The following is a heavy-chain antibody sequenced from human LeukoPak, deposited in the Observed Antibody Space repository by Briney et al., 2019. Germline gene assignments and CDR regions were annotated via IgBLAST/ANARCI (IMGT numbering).Heavy chain of an antibody. V-gene: IGHV3-7*04. CDR3: ARAILAPEAY. Sequence: GGSLRLSCAASGFTFSGYRMSWVRQAPGKGLEWVANIKEDGSDIYYVDSVKGRFTISRDNAKNSLYLQMNSLRVEDTAVYYCARAILAPEAYWGQGTLVTVSS. CDR2: IKEDGSDI. J-gene: IGHJ4*02. CDR1: GFTFSGYR. D-gene: IGHD2/OR15-2a*01.